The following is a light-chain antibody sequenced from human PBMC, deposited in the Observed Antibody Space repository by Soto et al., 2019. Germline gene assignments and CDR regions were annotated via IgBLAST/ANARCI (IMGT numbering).Light chain of an antibody. V-gene: IGKV3-15*01. CDR3: QQYNNWLT. CDR2: DTS. J-gene: IGKJ4*01. Sequence: EIVMTQSPATLSVSPGERVTLSCRASQSVSSNLAWYQQKPGQAPRLLIYDTSTRATGIPARFSGSGSGTEFTLTISSLQSADFAVYYCQQYNNWLTFGGGTKVDIK. CDR1: QSVSSN.